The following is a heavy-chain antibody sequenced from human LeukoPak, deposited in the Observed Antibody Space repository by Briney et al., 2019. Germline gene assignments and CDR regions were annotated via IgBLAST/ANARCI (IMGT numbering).Heavy chain of an antibody. V-gene: IGHV1-46*01. D-gene: IGHD2-21*02. CDR3: ARRDCVGDCYSNWFDP. CDR1: GYTFTKYF. J-gene: IGHJ5*02. CDR2: INPRGGST. Sequence: ASVKVSCKASGYTFTKYFMHWVRQAPGQGLEWMGIINPRGGSTGYAQKFQGRITMTTDMSTRTVYMELSSLESEDTAVYYCARRDCVGDCYSNWFDPWDQGTLVTVSS.